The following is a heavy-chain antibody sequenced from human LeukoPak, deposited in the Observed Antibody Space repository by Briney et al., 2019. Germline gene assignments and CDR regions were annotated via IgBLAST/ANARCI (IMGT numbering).Heavy chain of an antibody. Sequence: GGSLRLSCAASGFTFSSYEMNWVRQAPGKGLEWVSYISSSGSTIYYADSVKSRFTISRDNAKNSLYLQMNSLRAEDTAVYYCARGGYDFWSGYPLDYWGQGTLVTVSS. CDR2: ISSSGSTI. CDR3: ARGGYDFWSGYPLDY. V-gene: IGHV3-48*03. D-gene: IGHD3-3*01. CDR1: GFTFSSYE. J-gene: IGHJ4*02.